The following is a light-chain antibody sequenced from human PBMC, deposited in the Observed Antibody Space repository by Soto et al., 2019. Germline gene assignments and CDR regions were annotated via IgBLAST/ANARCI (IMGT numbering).Light chain of an antibody. Sequence: DIVMTQSPDSLAVSLGERATINCKSSQSVLYSSNNKNYLAWYQQKPGQPPKLLIYWASTRESGVPDRFSGSGSGIDFTLTISRLQAEDVAVYYCQQFYSTLPITFGQGTRLEIK. V-gene: IGKV4-1*01. CDR1: QSVLYSSNNKNY. J-gene: IGKJ5*01. CDR3: QQFYSTLPIT. CDR2: WAS.